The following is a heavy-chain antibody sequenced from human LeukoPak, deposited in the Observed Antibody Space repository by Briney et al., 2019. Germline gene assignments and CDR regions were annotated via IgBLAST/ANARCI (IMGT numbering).Heavy chain of an antibody. Sequence: GGSLRLSCAASGFTFSSYGMSWVRQAPGKGLEWVSAISGSGGSTYYADSVKGRFTISRDNSKNTLYLQMNSLRAEDTAVYYCAKPPPTLLWFGELPPDYWGQGTLVTVSS. CDR1: GFTFSSYG. J-gene: IGHJ4*02. D-gene: IGHD3-10*01. V-gene: IGHV3-23*01. CDR3: AKPPPTLLWFGELPPDY. CDR2: ISGSGGST.